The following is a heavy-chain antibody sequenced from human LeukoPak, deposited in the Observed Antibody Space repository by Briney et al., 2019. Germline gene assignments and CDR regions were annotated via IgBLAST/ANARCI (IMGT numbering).Heavy chain of an antibody. CDR3: AKDRASSGSPRGFDY. Sequence: GGSLRLSCVASGFTFSSYAMHWVRQAPGKGLEFVSGISSNGGSTYYANSVKGRFTISRDNSKNTLYLQMGSLRAEDTAVYYCAKDRASSGSPRGFDYWGQGTLVTVSS. V-gene: IGHV3-64*01. J-gene: IGHJ4*02. CDR1: GFTFSSYA. D-gene: IGHD6-19*01. CDR2: ISSNGGST.